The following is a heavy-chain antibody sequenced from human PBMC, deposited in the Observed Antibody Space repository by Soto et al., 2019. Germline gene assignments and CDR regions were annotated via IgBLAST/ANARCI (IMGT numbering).Heavy chain of an antibody. Sequence: GGSLRLSCAASGFTFSSYAMHWVRHAPGKGLEWVAVISYDGSNKYYADSVKGRFTISRDNSKNTLYLQMNSLRAEDTAVYYCAREITYYDILTGYPTFDYWGQGTLVTVSS. CDR2: ISYDGSNK. V-gene: IGHV3-30-3*01. D-gene: IGHD3-9*01. CDR3: AREITYYDILTGYPTFDY. J-gene: IGHJ4*02. CDR1: GFTFSSYA.